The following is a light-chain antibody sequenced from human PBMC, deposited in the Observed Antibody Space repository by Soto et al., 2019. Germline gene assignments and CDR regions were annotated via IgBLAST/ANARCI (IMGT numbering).Light chain of an antibody. J-gene: IGLJ1*01. Sequence: QSALTPPASVSGSPGQSITISCTGTSTDIGRYNYVSWYQQHPGKAPKLMIYDVSNRPSGVSNRFSGPKSGNTASLTISGLQAEDEADYYCSSYTSSSTYVFGTGTKVTVL. CDR1: STDIGRYNY. V-gene: IGLV2-14*03. CDR3: SSYTSSSTYV. CDR2: DVS.